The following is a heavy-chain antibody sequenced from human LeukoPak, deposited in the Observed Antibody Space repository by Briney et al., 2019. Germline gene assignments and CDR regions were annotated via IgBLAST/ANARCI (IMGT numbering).Heavy chain of an antibody. J-gene: IGHJ4*02. V-gene: IGHV3-53*01. CDR1: GFTFSSYA. Sequence: PGGSLRLSCAASGFTFSSYAMSWVRQAAGKGLEWVSVIYSGGSTYYADSVKGRFTISRDNSKNTLYLQMNSLRAEDTAVYYCARVSGITGTTAAFYYFDYWGQGTPVTVSS. D-gene: IGHD1-7*01. CDR2: IYSGGST. CDR3: ARVSGITGTTAAFYYFDY.